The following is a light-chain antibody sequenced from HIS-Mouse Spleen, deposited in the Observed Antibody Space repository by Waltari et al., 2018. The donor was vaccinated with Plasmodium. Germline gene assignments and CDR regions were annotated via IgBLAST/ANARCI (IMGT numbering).Light chain of an antibody. J-gene: IGLJ3*02. CDR3: YSTDSSGNHRV. Sequence: SYELTQPPSVSVSPGQTARITCSGDALPTKYAYWYQQKSGQAPVLFIYEDSKRPSGIPARFSGSSSGTMATLTISGAQVEDEADYYCYSTDSSGNHRVFGGGTKLTVL. CDR2: EDS. CDR1: ALPTKY. V-gene: IGLV3-10*01.